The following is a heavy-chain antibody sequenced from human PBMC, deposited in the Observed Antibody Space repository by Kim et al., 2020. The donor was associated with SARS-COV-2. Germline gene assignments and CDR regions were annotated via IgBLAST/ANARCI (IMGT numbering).Heavy chain of an antibody. J-gene: IGHJ4*02. Sequence: GGSLRLSCAASGFTFSTYGIHWVRQAPGQGLDWVTVISYDGTNKYYADSVKGRFTVSRDNSKNTVYLQMNSLRGEDTALYYCAKENDYGSGISDWGPGTLVTVSS. V-gene: IGHV3-30*18. D-gene: IGHD3-10*01. CDR1: GFTFSTYG. CDR3: AKENDYGSGISD. CDR2: ISYDGTNK.